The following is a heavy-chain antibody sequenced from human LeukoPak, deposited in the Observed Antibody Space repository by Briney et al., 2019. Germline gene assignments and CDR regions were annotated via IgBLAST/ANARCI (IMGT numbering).Heavy chain of an antibody. Sequence: GGSLRLSCAASGLTVSNTYMGWVRQVPGKGLEWVSVFYGVGGTYYADSVKGRFTISRHLSKNTLYLQMNRLRREDTAMYHCARRSDGGFDHWGQGTLVTVSS. CDR2: FYGVGGT. J-gene: IGHJ4*02. CDR3: ARRSDGGFDH. D-gene: IGHD5-24*01. CDR1: GLTVSNTY. V-gene: IGHV3-53*04.